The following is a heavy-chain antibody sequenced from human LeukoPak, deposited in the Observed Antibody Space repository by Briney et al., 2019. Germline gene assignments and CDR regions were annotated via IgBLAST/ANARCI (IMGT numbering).Heavy chain of an antibody. V-gene: IGHV5-51*01. CDR1: GYSFATYW. J-gene: IGHJ4*02. CDR3: ARVSNYGPDY. CDR2: IYPSDSDT. D-gene: IGHD3-10*01. Sequence: GESLKISCKASGYSFATYWLGWVCQMPGKGLEWMGIIYPSDSDTRYSPSFQGQVTISADKSISTAYLQWGSLKASDSALYYCARVSNYGPDYWGQGTLVTVSS.